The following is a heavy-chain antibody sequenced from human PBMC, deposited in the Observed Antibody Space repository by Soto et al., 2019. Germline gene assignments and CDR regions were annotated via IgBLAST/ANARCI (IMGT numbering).Heavy chain of an antibody. CDR1: GYTFTSYA. CDR2: INAGNGNT. D-gene: IGHD6-19*01. Sequence: GASVKVSCKASGYTFTSYAMHWVRQAPGQRLEWMGWINAGNGNTKYSQKFQGRVTITRDTSASTAYMELSSLRSEDTAVHYCARGAAVGVHGDFDYWGQGTLVTVSS. V-gene: IGHV1-3*01. CDR3: ARGAAVGVHGDFDY. J-gene: IGHJ4*02.